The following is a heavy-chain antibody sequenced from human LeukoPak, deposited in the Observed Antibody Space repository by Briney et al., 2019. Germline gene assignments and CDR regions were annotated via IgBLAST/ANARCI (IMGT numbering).Heavy chain of an antibody. V-gene: IGHV3-64D*06. J-gene: IGHJ4*02. Sequence: GGSLRLSCSASGFTFSSYAMHWVRQAPGKGLEYVSTISGNGGSTYYADSVKGRFTISRDNSKNALYLQMSSLRAEDTAVYYCVKESQQLVRYFDYWGQGTLVTVSS. CDR2: ISGNGGST. CDR1: GFTFSSYA. D-gene: IGHD6-13*01. CDR3: VKESQQLVRYFDY.